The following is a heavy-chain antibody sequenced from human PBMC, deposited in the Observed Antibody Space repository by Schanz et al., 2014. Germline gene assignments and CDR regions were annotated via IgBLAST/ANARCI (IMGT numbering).Heavy chain of an antibody. CDR3: ARRYSGRYCFDY. J-gene: IGHJ4*02. CDR1: GFTFSDSW. Sequence: EVQLVESGGGLVQPGGSLRLSCAASGFTFSDSWMHWVRQAPGKGLEYVSAISSDGRNTYYADSVKGRFTISRDNAKNSLSLQMDRLRDEDTAVYYCARRYSGRYCFDYWGQGTLVAVSS. CDR2: ISSDGRNT. D-gene: IGHD1-26*01. V-gene: IGHV3-64*07.